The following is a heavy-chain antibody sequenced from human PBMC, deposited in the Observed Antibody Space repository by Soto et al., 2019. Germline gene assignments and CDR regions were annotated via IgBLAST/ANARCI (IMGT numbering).Heavy chain of an antibody. CDR2: ISGSGGST. D-gene: IGHD1-26*01. V-gene: IGHV3-23*01. CDR1: GFTFSSYA. J-gene: IGHJ4*02. Sequence: GGSLRLSCAASGFTFSSYAMSWVRQAPGKGLEWVSAISGSGGSTYYADSVKGRFTISRDNSKNTLYLQMNSLRAEDTAVYYCAKEDSGSLLRDKGGLDYWGQGTLVTVSS. CDR3: AKEDSGSLLRDKGGLDY.